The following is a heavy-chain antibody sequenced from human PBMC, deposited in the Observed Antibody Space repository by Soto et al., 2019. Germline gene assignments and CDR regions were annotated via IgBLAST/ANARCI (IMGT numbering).Heavy chain of an antibody. CDR3: ARVSSSWYKDYFDY. J-gene: IGHJ4*02. CDR1: GGTFSNYA. Sequence: QVQLVQSGAEVKKPGSSVKVSCKASGGTFSNYAISWVRQAPGQGLEWMGGIIPIFGTTNYAQRFQGRDTITADESTSTAYMELSSLRSEDTVAYYCARVSSSWYKDYFDYWGQGTLVTVSS. V-gene: IGHV1-69*12. CDR2: IIPIFGTT. D-gene: IGHD6-13*01.